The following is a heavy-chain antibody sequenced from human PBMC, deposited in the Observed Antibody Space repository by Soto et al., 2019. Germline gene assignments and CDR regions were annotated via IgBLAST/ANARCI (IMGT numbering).Heavy chain of an antibody. CDR3: VKQSPHLVTDKTRLRAGDI. CDR2: TDDTGSGT. Sequence: GGPKRVRKAAWEVNCRDHPMSWVRQTPGEGLEWVSTTDDTGSGTYYADSVKGRFTISRDNSKNTLFLQMTSLRADDTAVYYCVKQSPHLVTDKTRLRAGDIWCQGPPVTVSS. J-gene: IGHJ6*02. V-gene: IGHV3-23*01. D-gene: IGHD2-21*01. CDR1: EVNCRDHP.